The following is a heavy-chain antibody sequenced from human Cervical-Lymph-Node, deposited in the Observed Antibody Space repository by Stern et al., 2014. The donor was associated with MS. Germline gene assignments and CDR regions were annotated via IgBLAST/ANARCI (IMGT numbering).Heavy chain of an antibody. Sequence: VQLVESGAEVKKPGASVKVSCRASGYTFTDYYIHWVRQAPGQGLEWMGWINPRSATTNYAQTFPGRVTMTRDTSITTAYVEVSGLRSADTAVYYCARPFYSGSFTGAAYWGQGTLVTVSS. CDR1: GYTFTDYY. CDR2: INPRSATT. J-gene: IGHJ4*02. CDR3: ARPFYSGSFTGAAY. D-gene: IGHD1-26*01. V-gene: IGHV1-2*02.